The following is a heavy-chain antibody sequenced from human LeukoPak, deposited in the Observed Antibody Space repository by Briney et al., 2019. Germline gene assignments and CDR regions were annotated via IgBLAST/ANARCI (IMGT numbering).Heavy chain of an antibody. CDR2: ISYDGSNK. CDR1: AFTSSRYG. D-gene: IGHD6-6*01. V-gene: IGHV3-30*18. Sequence: PGGSLRLSCAASAFTSSRYGMHWVRQAPGKGLEWVAVISYDGSNKYYADSVKGRFTISRDNSKNTLYLQMNSLRAEDTAVYYCAKSRTRDAALDDWGPGTLVTVSS. J-gene: IGHJ4*02. CDR3: AKSRTRDAALDD.